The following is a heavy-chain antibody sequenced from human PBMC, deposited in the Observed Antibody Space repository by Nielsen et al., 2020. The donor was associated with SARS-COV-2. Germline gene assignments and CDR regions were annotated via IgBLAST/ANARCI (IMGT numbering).Heavy chain of an antibody. V-gene: IGHV4-31*03. Sequence: SETLSLTCTVFGGSISSGGYYWSWIRHHPGKGLEWIGYIYFSGRTCYNPSLKSRVTISVDTSKNQFSLSLRSVTAADTAAYYCARESSGYDHYNYGMDVWGQGTTVTVSS. D-gene: IGHD5-12*01. CDR3: ARESSGYDHYNYGMDV. CDR2: IYFSGRT. J-gene: IGHJ6*02. CDR1: GGSISSGGYY.